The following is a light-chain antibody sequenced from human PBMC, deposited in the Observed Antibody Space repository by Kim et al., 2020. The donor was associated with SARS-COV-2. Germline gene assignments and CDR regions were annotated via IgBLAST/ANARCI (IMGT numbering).Light chain of an antibody. V-gene: IGLV3-19*01. J-gene: IGLJ1*01. CDR1: SLRSYY. CDR3: NSRDSSGYPLLYV. CDR2: GKN. Sequence: SSELTQDPAVSVALGQTVRITCQGDSLRSYYASWYQQKPGQAPVLVIYGKNNRPSGIPDRFSGFSSGNTASLTITGAQAEVEADYYCNSRDSSGYPLLYV.